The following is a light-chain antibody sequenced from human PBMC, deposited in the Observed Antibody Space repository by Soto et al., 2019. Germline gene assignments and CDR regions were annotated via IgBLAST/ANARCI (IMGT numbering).Light chain of an antibody. CDR3: QQYGSSPLT. V-gene: IGKV3-20*01. J-gene: IGKJ4*01. CDR1: QSVSRSY. CDR2: GAS. Sequence: EIVLTQSPGTLSLSPGERATLSCRASQSVSRSYLAWYQQKPGQAPRLLIYGASSRATGIPDRFSGSGSGTDFTLTIGRLEPEDFAVYYCQQYGSSPLTFGGGTKVDIK.